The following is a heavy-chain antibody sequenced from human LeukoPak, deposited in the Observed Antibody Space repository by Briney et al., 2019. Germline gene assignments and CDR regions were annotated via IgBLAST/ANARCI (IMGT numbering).Heavy chain of an antibody. Sequence: PGGSLRLSCAASGFSFRIYWMSWVRQAPGKGLEWVADIKEDGSEKYYVDSVKGRFTISRDNAKNSLYLQMNSLRAEDTAVYYCARAQNRGWPGGFDPWGQGTLVTVSS. CDR3: ARAQNRGWPGGFDP. CDR1: GFSFRIYW. D-gene: IGHD6-19*01. CDR2: IKEDGSEK. J-gene: IGHJ5*02. V-gene: IGHV3-7*02.